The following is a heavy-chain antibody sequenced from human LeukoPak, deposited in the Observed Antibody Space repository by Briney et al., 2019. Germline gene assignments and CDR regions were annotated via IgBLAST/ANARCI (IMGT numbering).Heavy chain of an antibody. CDR1: GYSFTDYD. D-gene: IGHD3-9*01. Sequence: WASVKVSCKASGYSFTDYDFSWVRQAPGQGLEWLGWVSIYNDNTNYAREFQDRITMTTDISTSTAYVELKSVTSHDRAVYFCATTRHYQFASCGERTLVTVSS. CDR3: ATTRHYQFAS. V-gene: IGHV1-18*01. J-gene: IGHJ4*02. CDR2: VSIYNDNT.